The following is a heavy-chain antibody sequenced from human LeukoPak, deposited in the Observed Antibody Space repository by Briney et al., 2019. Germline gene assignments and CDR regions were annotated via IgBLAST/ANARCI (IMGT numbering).Heavy chain of an antibody. Sequence: GRSLRLSCAASGFTFSSYGMHWVRQAPGKGLEWEAVIWYDGSNKYYADSVKGRFTISRDNSKNTLYLQMNSLRAEDTAVYYCAKDPKEASRPPGYWFDPWGQGTLVTVSS. CDR1: GFTFSSYG. J-gene: IGHJ5*02. CDR3: AKDPKEASRPPGYWFDP. D-gene: IGHD5-12*01. CDR2: IWYDGSNK. V-gene: IGHV3-33*06.